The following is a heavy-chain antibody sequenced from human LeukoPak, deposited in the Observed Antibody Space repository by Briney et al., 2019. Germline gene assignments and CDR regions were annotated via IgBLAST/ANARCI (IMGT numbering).Heavy chain of an antibody. J-gene: IGHJ4*02. Sequence: GGSLRLSCAASGFTVSSYGMHWVRQAPGKGLEWVAVIWYDGSNKYYADSVKGRFTISRDNSKNTLYLQMNSLRAEDTAVYYCARGKYCSSTSCYVEEYIYFDYWGQGTLVTVSS. CDR1: GFTVSSYG. V-gene: IGHV3-33*01. CDR3: ARGKYCSSTSCYVEEYIYFDY. CDR2: IWYDGSNK. D-gene: IGHD2-2*01.